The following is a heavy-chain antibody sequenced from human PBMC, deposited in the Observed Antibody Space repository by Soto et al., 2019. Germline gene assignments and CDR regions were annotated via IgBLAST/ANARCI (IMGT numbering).Heavy chain of an antibody. CDR3: ARARGTYFLMDF. D-gene: IGHD1-26*01. CDR2: ISYSGTT. CDR1: SVSVTSGGYS. Sequence: SESLSLTFTVSSVSVTSGGYSWSWIRQHPGTDLEWIGDISYSGTTYYNPSLKSRVTISVDTSENQFSLKLNSVTAADTAVYYCARARGTYFLMDFWGQGTLVTVSS. J-gene: IGHJ4*02. V-gene: IGHV4-31*03.